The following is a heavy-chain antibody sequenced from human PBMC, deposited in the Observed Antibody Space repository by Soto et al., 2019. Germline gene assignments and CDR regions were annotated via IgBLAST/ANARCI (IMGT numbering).Heavy chain of an antibody. J-gene: IGHJ4*02. Sequence: HLVESGGDFVQPGRSLRLSCTASGVNYDFYSMHWVRQAPGQGLEWVSSISWNSYKIDYADSVKGRFTISRDNSKNSLYLQMNSLRPEDTALYYCTKAQHCDKGECYTGGHRDFFDDWGQGTLVTVSS. V-gene: IGHV3-9*01. CDR2: ISWNSYKI. CDR3: TKAQHCDKGECYTGGHRDFFDD. CDR1: GVNYDFYS. D-gene: IGHD2-8*01.